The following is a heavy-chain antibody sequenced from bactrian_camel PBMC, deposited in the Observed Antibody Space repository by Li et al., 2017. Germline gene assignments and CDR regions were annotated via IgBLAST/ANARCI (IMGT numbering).Heavy chain of an antibody. Sequence: HVQLVESGGGSVQAGGSLRLSCAASGLTDSHNCMGWFRQAPGKEREGVAVFHSEGHYTKYADSVKGRFTISRDNAKNTLYLQLNSLKPEDTAMYYCTKCPLRGSYTDTFKYRGQGTQVTVS. CDR1: GLTDSHNC. J-gene: IGHJ4*01. CDR3: TKCPLRGSYTDTFKY. D-gene: IGHD2*01. CDR2: FHSEGHYT. V-gene: IGHV3S1*01.